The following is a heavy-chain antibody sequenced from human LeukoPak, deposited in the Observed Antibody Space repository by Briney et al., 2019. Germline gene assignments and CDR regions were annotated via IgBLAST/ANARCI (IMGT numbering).Heavy chain of an antibody. V-gene: IGHV1-69*13. J-gene: IGHJ4*02. CDR3: ASGGRELYFDY. Sequence: SVKVSCKASGGTFSSYAISWVRQAPGRGLEWMGGIIPIFGTANYAQKFQGRVTITADESTSTAYMELSSLRSEDTAVYYCASGGRELYFDYWGQGTLVTVSS. CDR2: IIPIFGTA. D-gene: IGHD2-15*01. CDR1: GGTFSSYA.